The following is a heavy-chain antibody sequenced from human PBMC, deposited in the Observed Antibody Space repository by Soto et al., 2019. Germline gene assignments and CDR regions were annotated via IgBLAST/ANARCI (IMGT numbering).Heavy chain of an antibody. CDR2: INWNSDGM. CDR1: GFTFEDYA. CDR3: TPHGVNYV. J-gene: IGHJ6*02. Sequence: GGSLRLSCTASGFTFEDYAMHWVRQAPGKGLEWVAGINWNSDGMGYADSVKGRFTISRDNAKNSLYLQMNSLRAEDTAFYYGTPHGVNYVWGQGTTVTDFS. V-gene: IGHV3-9*01. D-gene: IGHD1-7*01.